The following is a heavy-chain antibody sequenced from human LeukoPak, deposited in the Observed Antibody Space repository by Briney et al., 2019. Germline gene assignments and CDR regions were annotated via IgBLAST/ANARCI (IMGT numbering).Heavy chain of an antibody. J-gene: IGHJ4*02. Sequence: GGSLRLSCTGSGFIFSRYAVSWVHQAPGKGLEWVSAISKNTVDTYYADSVKGRLTISRDSSKNTVYLQMNSLRAEDTAVYYCVRDMEPLRYFDTWGQGTLVTVSS. V-gene: IGHV3-23*01. CDR3: VRDMEPLRYFDT. CDR1: GFIFSRYA. CDR2: ISKNTVDT. D-gene: IGHD3-9*01.